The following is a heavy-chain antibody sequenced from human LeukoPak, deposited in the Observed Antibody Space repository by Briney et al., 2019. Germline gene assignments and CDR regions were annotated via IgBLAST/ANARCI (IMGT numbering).Heavy chain of an antibody. CDR1: GFSFSSYA. J-gene: IGHJ4*02. Sequence: GGSLRLSCAASGFSFSSYAMSWVRQAPGKGLEWVSSISGSGGATYYADSVKGRFTISRDNSKNTLYLQMNSLRAEDTAVYYCAKVRYSSGWPEFDYWGQGTLVTVSS. CDR3: AKVRYSSGWPEFDY. V-gene: IGHV3-23*01. D-gene: IGHD6-19*01. CDR2: ISGSGGAT.